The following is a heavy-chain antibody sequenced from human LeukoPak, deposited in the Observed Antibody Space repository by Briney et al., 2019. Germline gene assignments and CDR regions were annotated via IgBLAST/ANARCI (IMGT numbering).Heavy chain of an antibody. CDR3: ARGKVYYDSSGYYPLYDY. CDR1: GGSFSGYY. J-gene: IGHJ4*02. Sequence: SETLSLTCAVYGGSFSGYYWSWIRQPPGKGLEWIGEINHSGSTNYNPSLKSRVTISVDTSKNQFSLKLSSVTAADTAVYYCARGKVYYDSSGYYPLYDYWGQGTLVTVPS. V-gene: IGHV4-34*01. CDR2: INHSGST. D-gene: IGHD3-22*01.